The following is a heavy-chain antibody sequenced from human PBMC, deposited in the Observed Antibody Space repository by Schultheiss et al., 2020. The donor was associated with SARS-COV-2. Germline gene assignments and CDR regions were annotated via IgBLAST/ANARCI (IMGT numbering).Heavy chain of an antibody. CDR2: IKSKTDGGTT. Sequence: WGSLRLSCAASGFTFSNAWMSWVRQAPGKGLEWVGRIKSKTDGGTTDYAAPVKGRFTISRDDSKNTLYLQMNSLKTEDTAVYYCTTDSTMVARDYYYYGMDVWGQGTTVTVSS. J-gene: IGHJ6*02. V-gene: IGHV3-15*01. D-gene: IGHD2-2*01. CDR3: TTDSTMVARDYYYYGMDV. CDR1: GFTFSNAW.